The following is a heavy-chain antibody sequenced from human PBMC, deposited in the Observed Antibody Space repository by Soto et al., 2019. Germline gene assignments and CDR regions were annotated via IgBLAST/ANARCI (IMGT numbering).Heavy chain of an antibody. CDR3: ARGLRGVPDY. J-gene: IGHJ4*02. D-gene: IGHD5-12*01. V-gene: IGHV3-33*01. Sequence: PGGSLRLSCVASGFNFGNFGMHWVRQAPGKGLEWLTVISNDENIKQDSVRGRFAIAKDNSKNTLYLHLTSLRAEDTDIYYCARGLRGVPDYWGQGTLVTVSS. CDR1: GFNFGNFG. CDR2: ISNDENIK.